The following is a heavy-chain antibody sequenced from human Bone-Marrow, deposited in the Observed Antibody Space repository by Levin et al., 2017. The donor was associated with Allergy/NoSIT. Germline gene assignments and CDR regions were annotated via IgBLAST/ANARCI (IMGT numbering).Heavy chain of an antibody. J-gene: IGHJ4*02. Sequence: ASVKVSCKASGYTFTGYYMHWVRQAPGQGLEWMGWINPNSGGTNYAQKFQGRVTMTRDTSISTAYMELSRLRSDDTAVYYCASSWEDIVVVPAAPGAYWGQGTLVTVSS. V-gene: IGHV1-2*02. CDR2: INPNSGGT. CDR3: ASSWEDIVVVPAAPGAY. CDR1: GYTFTGYY. D-gene: IGHD2-2*01.